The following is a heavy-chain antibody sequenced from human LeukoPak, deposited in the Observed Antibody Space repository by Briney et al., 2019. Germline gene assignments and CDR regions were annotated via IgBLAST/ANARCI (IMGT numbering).Heavy chain of an antibody. V-gene: IGHV4-34*01. CDR2: INHSGST. D-gene: IGHD3-22*01. CDR1: GGSFGGYY. Sequence: SETLSLTCAVYGGSFGGYYWSWIRQPPGKGLEWLGEINHSGSTNYNPSLKSRVTISVDTSKNQFSLKLSSVTAADTAVYYCARGIYYDSSGYYPYFDYWGQGTLVTVSS. J-gene: IGHJ4*02. CDR3: ARGIYYDSSGYYPYFDY.